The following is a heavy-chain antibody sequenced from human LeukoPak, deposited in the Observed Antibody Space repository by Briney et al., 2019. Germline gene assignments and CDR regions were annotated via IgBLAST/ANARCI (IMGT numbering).Heavy chain of an antibody. J-gene: IGHJ6*03. CDR3: ARVVGLTGYSSSWYSGYYYYMDV. CDR2: IIPIFGTA. CDR1: GGTFSSYA. V-gene: IGHV1-69*06. Sequence: SVKVSCKASGGTFSSYAISWVRQAPGQGLEWMGGIIPIFGTANYAQKFQGRVTITADKSTSTAYMELSSLRSEDTAVYYCARVVGLTGYSSSWYSGYYYYMDVWGKGTTVSVSS. D-gene: IGHD6-13*01.